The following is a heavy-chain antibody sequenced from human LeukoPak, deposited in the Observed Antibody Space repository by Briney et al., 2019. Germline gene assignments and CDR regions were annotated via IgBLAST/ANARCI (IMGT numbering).Heavy chain of an antibody. CDR3: ASSATSYYDFWSGYSFDY. D-gene: IGHD3-3*01. V-gene: IGHV1-69*13. CDR1: GGTFSSYA. J-gene: IGHJ4*02. CDR2: IIPIFGTA. Sequence: GASVTVSCKASGGTFSSYAISWVRQAPGQGLEWMGGIIPIFGTANYAQKFQGRVTITADESTSTAYMELSSLRSEDTAVYYCASSATSYYDFWSGYSFDYWGQGTLVTVSS.